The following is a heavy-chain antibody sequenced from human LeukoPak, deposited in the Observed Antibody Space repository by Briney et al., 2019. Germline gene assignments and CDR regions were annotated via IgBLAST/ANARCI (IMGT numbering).Heavy chain of an antibody. CDR1: VGSFSGYY. V-gene: IGHV4-34*01. Sequence: SETLSLTCAVYVGSFSGYYWSWIRQPPGKGLERTGEINDGGSTNYSPSLKSRVTLPVDPSENQFSLRLNSLTAAVTAVYDCARIGDGHNRPPDYWGQGTTVTVSS. D-gene: IGHD5-24*01. CDR2: INDGGST. J-gene: IGHJ4*02. CDR3: ARIGDGHNRPPDY.